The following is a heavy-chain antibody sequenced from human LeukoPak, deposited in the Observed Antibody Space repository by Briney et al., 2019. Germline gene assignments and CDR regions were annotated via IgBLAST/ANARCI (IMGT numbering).Heavy chain of an antibody. V-gene: IGHV4-34*01. CDR2: INHSGST. CDR3: ARDDSSGSLGY. D-gene: IGHD3-22*01. Sequence: SETLSLTCAVYGGSFSGYYWSWIRQPPGKGLEWIGEINHSGSTNYNPSLKSRVTISVDTSKNQLSLKLSSVTAADTAVYYCARDDSSGSLGYWGQGTLVTVSS. J-gene: IGHJ4*02. CDR1: GGSFSGYY.